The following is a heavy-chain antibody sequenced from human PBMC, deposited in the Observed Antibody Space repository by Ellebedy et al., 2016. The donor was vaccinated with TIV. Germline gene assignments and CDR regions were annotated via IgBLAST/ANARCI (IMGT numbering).Heavy chain of an antibody. CDR1: GFTFTDSW. CDR3: GRVGRYPHNWSFDS. CDR2: IRDDGGDR. Sequence: GESLKISCAASGFTFTDSWRAWVRQAPGKGLEWVANIRDDGGDRYYVESVKGRFTISRDDAETAAFLDMNNLRAEDTAIYFCGRVGRYPHNWSFDSWGQGTLVTVSS. D-gene: IGHD5-24*01. J-gene: IGHJ4*02. V-gene: IGHV3-7*01.